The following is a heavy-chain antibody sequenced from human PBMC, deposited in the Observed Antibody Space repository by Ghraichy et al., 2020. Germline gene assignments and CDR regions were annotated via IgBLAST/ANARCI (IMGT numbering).Heavy chain of an antibody. J-gene: IGHJ4*02. CDR2: ISGSGGST. Sequence: LSLTCAASGFTFSSYAMSWVRQAPGKGLEWVSAISGSGGSTYYADSVKGRFTISRDNSKNTLYLQMNSLRAEDTAVYYCAKDGEKYYDFWSGWGPYYFDYWGQGTLVTVSS. V-gene: IGHV3-23*01. CDR3: AKDGEKYYDFWSGWGPYYFDY. D-gene: IGHD3-3*01. CDR1: GFTFSSYA.